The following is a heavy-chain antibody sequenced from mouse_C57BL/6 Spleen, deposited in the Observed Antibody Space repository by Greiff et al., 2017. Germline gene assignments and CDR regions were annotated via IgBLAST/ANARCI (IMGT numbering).Heavy chain of an antibody. D-gene: IGHD2-4*01. Sequence: VKLQQSGAELARPGASVKLSCKASGYTFTSYGISWVKQRTGQGLEWIGEIYPRSGNTYYNEKFKGKATLTADKSSSTAYMELRSLTSEDSAVYFCARGYDYDEYFDVWGTGTTVTVSS. V-gene: IGHV1-81*01. CDR2: IYPRSGNT. J-gene: IGHJ1*03. CDR3: ARGYDYDEYFDV. CDR1: GYTFTSYG.